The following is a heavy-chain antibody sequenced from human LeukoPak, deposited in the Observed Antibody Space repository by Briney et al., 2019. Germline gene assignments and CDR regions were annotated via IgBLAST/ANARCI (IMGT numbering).Heavy chain of an antibody. V-gene: IGHV3-30-3*01. Sequence: GGSLRLSCAASGFTFSSYAMHWVRQAPGKGLEWVAVISYDGSNKYYADSVKGRFTISRDNSKNTLYLQTNSLRAEDTAVYYCARTPNYIDFVYWGQGTLVTVSS. CDR2: ISYDGSNK. D-gene: IGHD4/OR15-4a*01. CDR1: GFTFSSYA. CDR3: ARTPNYIDFVY. J-gene: IGHJ4*02.